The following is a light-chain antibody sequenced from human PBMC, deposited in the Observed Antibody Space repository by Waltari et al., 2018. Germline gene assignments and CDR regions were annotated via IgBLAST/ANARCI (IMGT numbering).Light chain of an antibody. V-gene: IGLV1-47*01. CDR2: RIN. CDR1: STHIGRNY. Sequence: QSVLTQPPSASGTPGQRVIISCSGSSTHIGRNYVSWYQRLPGTAPRLLIYRINQRPSGVPERISGSKSGTSASLAISGLRSEDEAEYYCAAWDDSLSGHVIFGGGTKLTVL. J-gene: IGLJ2*01. CDR3: AAWDDSLSGHVI.